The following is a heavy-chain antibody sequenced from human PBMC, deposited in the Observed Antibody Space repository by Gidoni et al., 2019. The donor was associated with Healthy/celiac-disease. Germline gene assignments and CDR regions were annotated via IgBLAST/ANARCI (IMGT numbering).Heavy chain of an antibody. CDR1: GFTFSSYA. D-gene: IGHD3-10*01. V-gene: IGHV3-23*01. CDR3: AKCMVRGVIIPFDY. Sequence: EVQLLESGGGLVQPGGSLRLSCAASGFTFSSYAMSWVRQAPGKGLEWVSVISGSGGSTYYADSVKGRFTSSRDNSKNTLYLQRNSMRAEDTAVYYCAKCMVRGVIIPFDYWGQGTLVTVSS. J-gene: IGHJ4*02. CDR2: ISGSGGST.